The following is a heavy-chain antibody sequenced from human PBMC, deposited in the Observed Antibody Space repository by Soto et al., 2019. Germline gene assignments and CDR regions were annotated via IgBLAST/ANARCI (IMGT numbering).Heavy chain of an antibody. CDR3: ARGSTVWGYYGMDV. Sequence: PVKVSCKSSGYTFTSYGISWLRQTPGQGLEWMGWISAYNGNTNYAQKLQGRVTMTTDTSTSTAYMELRSLRSDDTAVYYCARGSTVWGYYGMDVWGQGTTVTVSS. CDR2: ISAYNGNT. CDR1: GYTFTSYG. J-gene: IGHJ6*02. D-gene: IGHD4-17*01. V-gene: IGHV1-18*01.